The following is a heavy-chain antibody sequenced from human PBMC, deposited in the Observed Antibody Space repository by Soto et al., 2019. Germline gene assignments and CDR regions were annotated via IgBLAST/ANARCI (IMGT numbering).Heavy chain of an antibody. V-gene: IGHV3-74*01. CDR2: INSDGSIT. CDR1: GFTFSLSW. J-gene: IGHJ3*02. Sequence: EAQLEESGGGLVQPGGSLRLSCAASGFTFSLSWMHWVRQGPGNRPVWVSRINSDGSITTYADSVKGRFTISRDNAKKTLYLQMNNLTAADTAVYYCARDLENCGGECSSAFDIWGQATMVTVSS. D-gene: IGHD2-21*01. CDR3: ARDLENCGGECSSAFDI.